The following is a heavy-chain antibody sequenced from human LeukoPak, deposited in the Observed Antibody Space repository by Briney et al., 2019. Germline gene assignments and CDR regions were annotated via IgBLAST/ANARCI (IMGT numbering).Heavy chain of an antibody. J-gene: IGHJ4*02. CDR2: ISSSSSTI. V-gene: IGHV3-48*01. D-gene: IGHD6-13*01. CDR1: GFTFSSYS. CDR3: ARAAAGTGGFDY. Sequence: GGSLRLSCAASGFTFSSYSMTWVRQAPGKGLGWVPYISSSSSTIYYADSVKGRFTISRDNAKNSLYLQMNSLRAEDTAVYYCARAAAGTGGFDYWGQGTLVTVSS.